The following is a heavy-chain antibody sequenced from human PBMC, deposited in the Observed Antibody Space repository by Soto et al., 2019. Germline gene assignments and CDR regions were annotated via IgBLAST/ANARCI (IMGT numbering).Heavy chain of an antibody. V-gene: IGHV4-59*01. CDR3: ARDRYCSGGGCYGFDH. D-gene: IGHD2-15*01. CDR1: GGSISSYY. CDR2: IYDSGST. J-gene: IGHJ5*02. Sequence: PSETLSLTCTVSGGSISSYYWSWIRQPPGKGLEWIGYIYDSGSTNYNPSLKSRVTISVDMSKNQFSLKLSSVTAADTAVYYCARDRYCSGGGCYGFDHWGQGTLVTVSS.